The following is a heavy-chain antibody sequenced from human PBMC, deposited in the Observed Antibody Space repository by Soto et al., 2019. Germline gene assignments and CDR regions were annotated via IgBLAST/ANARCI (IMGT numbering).Heavy chain of an antibody. CDR1: GFTVSSNY. D-gene: IGHD3-9*01. CDR3: TRDLTPSNGDIWYDAFDI. J-gene: IGHJ3*02. V-gene: IGHV3-53*01. CDR2: IYSGGST. Sequence: GGSLRLSCAASGFTVSSNYMSWVRQAPGKGLEWVSVIYSGGSTYYADSVKGRFTISRDNAKSSLYLQMSSLRVEDTALYYCTRDLTPSNGDIWYDAFDIWGQGIMVTVSS.